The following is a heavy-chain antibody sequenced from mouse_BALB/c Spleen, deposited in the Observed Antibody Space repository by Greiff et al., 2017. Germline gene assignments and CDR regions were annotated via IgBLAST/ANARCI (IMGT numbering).Heavy chain of an antibody. J-gene: IGHJ3*01. V-gene: IGHV3-8*02. CDR3: AREGYYGSSRFAY. CDR1: GDSITSCY. CDR2: ISYSGST. D-gene: IGHD1-1*01. Sequence: DVHLVESGPSLVKPSQTLSLTCSVTGDSITSCYWNWIRKFPGNKLEYMGYISYSGSTYYNPSLKSRISIIRDTSKNQYYLQLNSVTTEDTATYYCAREGYYGSSRFAYWGQGTLVTVSA.